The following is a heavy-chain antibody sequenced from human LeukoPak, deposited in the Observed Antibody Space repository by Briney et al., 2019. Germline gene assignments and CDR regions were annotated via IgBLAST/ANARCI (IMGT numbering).Heavy chain of an antibody. Sequence: SETLSLTCTVSGGSISSYYWSWIRQPPGKGLEWIGYIYYSGSTNYNPSLKSRVTISVDTSKNQFSLKLSSVTAADTAVYYCASSSVLRYFDWLPMPFDYWGQGTLVTVSS. CDR2: IYYSGST. V-gene: IGHV4-59*01. CDR1: GGSISSYY. CDR3: ASSSVLRYFDWLPMPFDY. J-gene: IGHJ4*02. D-gene: IGHD3-9*01.